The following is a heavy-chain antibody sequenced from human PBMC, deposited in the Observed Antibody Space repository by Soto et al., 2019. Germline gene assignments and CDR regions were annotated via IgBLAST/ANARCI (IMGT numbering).Heavy chain of an antibody. CDR1: GGSVSGGSFY. Sequence: PSETLSLTCTVSGGSVSGGSFYWTWIRQPPGKGLEWIGYIYFGGSTTYNPSLKSRVTISIDTSKNQFSLKLTSVTAADTAVYYCARDIRGYRRAFDYWGQGTLVTVSS. CDR3: ARDIRGYRRAFDY. V-gene: IGHV4-61*01. D-gene: IGHD5-18*01. J-gene: IGHJ4*02. CDR2: IYFGGST.